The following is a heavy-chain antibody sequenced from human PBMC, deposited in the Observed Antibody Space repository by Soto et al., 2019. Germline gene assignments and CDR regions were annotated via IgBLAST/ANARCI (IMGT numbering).Heavy chain of an antibody. Sequence: QMEQSGAEVRKPGSSVKVSCKPSGGSLTSYLLAGVGQAPGQGFEGRGGSIPINGTTEYAQKFQGRVTITADESTNRATLELTGLTSEDTAVYYCARGWGLVSWGQGTLVTVSS. V-gene: IGHV1-69*01. D-gene: IGHD3-16*01. CDR3: ARGWGLVS. CDR2: SIPINGTT. CDR1: GGSLTSYL. J-gene: IGHJ4*02.